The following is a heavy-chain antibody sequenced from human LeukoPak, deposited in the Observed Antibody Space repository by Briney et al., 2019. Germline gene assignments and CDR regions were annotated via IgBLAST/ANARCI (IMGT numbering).Heavy chain of an antibody. D-gene: IGHD3-9*01. J-gene: IGHJ4*02. V-gene: IGHV3-7*01. CDR2: IKQDGSEK. CDR1: GGSFSGYY. CDR3: ARVVRYFDWSWDY. Sequence: PSETLSLTCAVYGGSFSGYYWSWIRQAPGKGLEWVANIKQDGSEKYYVDSVEGRFTISRDNAKNSLYLQMNSLRAEDTAVYYCARVVRYFDWSWDYWGQGTLVTVSS.